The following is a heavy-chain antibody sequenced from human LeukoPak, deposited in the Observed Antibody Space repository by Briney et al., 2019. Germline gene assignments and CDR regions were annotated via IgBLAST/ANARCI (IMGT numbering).Heavy chain of an antibody. J-gene: IGHJ4*02. CDR3: ARHEWGAAAARKFDY. V-gene: IGHV4-39*01. CDR2: IYYSGST. Sequence: SQTLSLTCTVSGGSISSGGYYWSWIRQPPGKGLEWIGSIYYSGSTYYNPSLKSRVTISVDTSKNQFSLKVSSVTAADTAVYYCARHEWGAAAARKFDYWGQGTLVTVSS. CDR1: GGSISSGGYY. D-gene: IGHD6-13*01.